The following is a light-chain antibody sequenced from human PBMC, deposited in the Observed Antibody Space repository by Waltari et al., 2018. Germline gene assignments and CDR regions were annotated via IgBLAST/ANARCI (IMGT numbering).Light chain of an antibody. CDR3: HQYDGVILT. V-gene: IGKV3-20*01. CDR2: GAS. CDR1: QSVSYNF. J-gene: IGKJ4*01. Sequence: EIVLTQSPGTLSLSPGERATLSCRARQSVSYNFLNWYQQKPGQAPRLLIHGASSMATGIPDRFSGSGSGTDFTLTISRLEPEDFAVYYCHQYDGVILTFGGGTKVEI.